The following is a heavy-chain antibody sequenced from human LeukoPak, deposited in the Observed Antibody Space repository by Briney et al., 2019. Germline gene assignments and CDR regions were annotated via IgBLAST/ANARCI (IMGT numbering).Heavy chain of an antibody. CDR3: AKYYYGSGSYFSY. J-gene: IGHJ4*02. D-gene: IGHD3-10*01. CDR1: GFTFSSYS. Sequence: GGSLRLSCAASGFTFSSYSMNWVRQAPGKGLEWVSYISSSSSTIYYADSVKGRFTISRDNAKNSLYLQMNSLRAEDTAVYYCAKYYYGSGSYFSYWGQGTLVTVSS. CDR2: ISSSSSTI. V-gene: IGHV3-48*01.